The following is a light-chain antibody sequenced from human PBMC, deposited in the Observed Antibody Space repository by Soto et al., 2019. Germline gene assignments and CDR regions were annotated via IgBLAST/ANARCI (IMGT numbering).Light chain of an antibody. Sequence: EIVMTQSPVALSVSPGESAALSCRASQSVGRNFAWYQQRPGQAPRVLIYGTSTTATGVPARFSGSGSGTDFTLTISSLQSEDVAVYYCQQYNKWPYTFGRGTMLEIK. CDR2: GTS. CDR1: QSVGRN. CDR3: QQYNKWPYT. V-gene: IGKV3-15*01. J-gene: IGKJ2*01.